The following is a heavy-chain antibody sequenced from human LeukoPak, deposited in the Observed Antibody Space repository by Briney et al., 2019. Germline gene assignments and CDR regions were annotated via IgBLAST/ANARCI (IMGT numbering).Heavy chain of an antibody. D-gene: IGHD6-13*01. CDR2: IRYDGSYK. J-gene: IGHJ4*01. CDR1: GFTFSSYG. CDR3: AGIAAVAIY. Sequence: GGSLRLSCAASGFTFSSYGMHWVRQAPGKGLEWVTFIRYDGSYKYYADSVKGRFTISRDNSKSILYLQMNSLRVEDTAVYYCAGIAAVAIYWGQGTLVTVSS. V-gene: IGHV3-30*02.